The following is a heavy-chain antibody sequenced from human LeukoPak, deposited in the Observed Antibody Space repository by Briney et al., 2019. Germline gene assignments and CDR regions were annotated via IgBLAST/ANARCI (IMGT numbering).Heavy chain of an antibody. Sequence: GASVNVSCKASGYTFTSYGISWVRQAPGQGLEWMGWISAYNGNTNYAQKLQGRVTMTTDTSTSTAYMELRSLRSDDTAVYYCASAPGEWEPPDGFDIWGQGTMVTVSS. J-gene: IGHJ3*02. CDR1: GYTFTSYG. V-gene: IGHV1-18*01. CDR3: ASAPGEWEPPDGFDI. CDR2: ISAYNGNT. D-gene: IGHD3-16*01.